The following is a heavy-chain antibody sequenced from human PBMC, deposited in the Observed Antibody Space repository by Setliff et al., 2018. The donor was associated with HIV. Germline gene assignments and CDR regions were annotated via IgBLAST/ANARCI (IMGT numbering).Heavy chain of an antibody. V-gene: IGHV4-39*01. Sequence: PSETLSLTCSVSGASISSSPYYWAWIRQPPGKGLEWIATISYSGSTHYNLALMSRVTISMDTSRNQFSVKLSSVTAADTAIYYGATLNFPLNWFDPWGQGTPVTVSS. CDR1: GASISSSPYY. CDR3: ATLNFPLNWFDP. J-gene: IGHJ5*02. CDR2: ISYSGST.